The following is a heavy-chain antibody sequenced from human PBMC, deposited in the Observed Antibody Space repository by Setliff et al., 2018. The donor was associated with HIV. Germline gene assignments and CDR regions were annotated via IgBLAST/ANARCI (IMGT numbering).Heavy chain of an antibody. CDR3: ARVIMPRGGAFDI. J-gene: IGHJ3*02. CDR1: GGSISGHY. D-gene: IGHD3-10*01. CDR2: IFASGST. Sequence: SETLSLTCTVSGGSISGHYWNWIRQPAGGGLEWIGRIFASGSTNYNPSLKSRVTISVDTSKNQFSLKLSSVTAADTAVYYCARVIMPRGGAFDIWGQGTMVTVSS. V-gene: IGHV4-4*07.